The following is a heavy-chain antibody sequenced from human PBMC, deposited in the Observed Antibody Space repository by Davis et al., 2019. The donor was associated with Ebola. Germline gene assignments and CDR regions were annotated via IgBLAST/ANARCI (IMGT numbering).Heavy chain of an antibody. CDR3: ARDVLLWFGELFHRPYYFDY. Sequence: SETLSLTCAVSGGSISSGGYSWSWIRQPPGKGLEWIGYIYHSGSTYYNPSLKSRVTISVDTSKNQFSLKLSSVTAADTAVYYCARDVLLWFGELFHRPYYFDYWGQGTLVTVSS. CDR1: GGSISSGGYS. CDR2: IYHSGST. J-gene: IGHJ4*02. D-gene: IGHD3-10*01. V-gene: IGHV4-30-2*01.